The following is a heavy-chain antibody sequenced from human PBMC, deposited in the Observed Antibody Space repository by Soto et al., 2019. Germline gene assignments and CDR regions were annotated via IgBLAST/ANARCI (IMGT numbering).Heavy chain of an antibody. CDR1: GYTFTSYY. V-gene: IGHV1-46*01. J-gene: IGHJ3*02. CDR3: ARGMITFGGVIVRHAFDI. Sequence: QVQLVQSGAEVKKPGASVKVSCKASGYTFTSYYMHWVRQAPGQGLECMGIINPSGGSTSYAQKFTGRVTMTRETSTRTIYMELSSLSSEDTAVYYCARGMITFGGVIVRHAFDIWGQGTMVTVSS. D-gene: IGHD3-16*02. CDR2: INPSGGST.